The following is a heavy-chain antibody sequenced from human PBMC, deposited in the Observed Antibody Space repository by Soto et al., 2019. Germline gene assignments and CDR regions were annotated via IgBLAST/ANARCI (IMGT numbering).Heavy chain of an antibody. CDR3: ARTVPLDAMALDY. CDR2: ISSSSSYT. J-gene: IGHJ4*02. CDR1: GFTFSDYY. V-gene: IGHV3-11*05. Sequence: QVQLVESGGGLVKPGGSLRLSCAASGFTFSDYYMSWIRQAPGKGLEWVSYISSSSSYTNYADSVKGRFTISRDNAKNSLYLQMNSLRAEDTAVYYCARTVPLDAMALDYWGQGTLVTVSS. D-gene: IGHD2-2*01.